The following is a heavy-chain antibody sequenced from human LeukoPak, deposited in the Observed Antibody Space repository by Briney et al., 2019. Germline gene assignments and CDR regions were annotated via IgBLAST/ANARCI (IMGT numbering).Heavy chain of an antibody. CDR2: IGHTGSDI. D-gene: IGHD1-14*01. Sequence: SGGSLRLSCTASGLTFSTSGFNWVRQAPGKGLEGVASIGHTGSDIYHPDSIKDRFTISRDNANNFLYLQMNSLRAEDTAVYYCATETNGRHYDYWGQGTLLTVSS. CDR3: ATETNGRHYDY. V-gene: IGHV3-21*06. CDR1: GLTFSTSG. J-gene: IGHJ4*02.